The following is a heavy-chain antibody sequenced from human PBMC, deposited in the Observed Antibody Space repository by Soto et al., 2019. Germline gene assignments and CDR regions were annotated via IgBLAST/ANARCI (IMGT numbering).Heavy chain of an antibody. CDR3: TTDSGMSPYSFDY. Sequence: GGSLRLSCAPSGFTFSKAWVGWVRQAPGKGLEWVGRIMSKTDGGTTDYAAPVKGRFTISRDDSKSTLYLQMNSLKTEDTAFYYCTTDSGMSPYSFDYWGQGTLVTVS. V-gene: IGHV3-15*01. D-gene: IGHD1-26*01. CDR1: GFTFSKAW. CDR2: IMSKTDGGTT. J-gene: IGHJ4*02.